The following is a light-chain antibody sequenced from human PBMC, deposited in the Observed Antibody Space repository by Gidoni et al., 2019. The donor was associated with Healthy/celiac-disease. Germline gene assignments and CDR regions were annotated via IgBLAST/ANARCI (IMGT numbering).Light chain of an antibody. CDR2: WAA. Sequence: DIVMTQSPASLPVALGERATINRKSSQRFLYSPNNKNYLAWYQPKPGQPPKLLIYWAATRESGVPDRFSGSGSGTDFTLTISSLQAEDVAVYYCQQYYSTPYTFGQGTKLEIK. V-gene: IGKV4-1*01. CDR3: QQYYSTPYT. CDR1: QRFLYSPNNKNY. J-gene: IGKJ2*01.